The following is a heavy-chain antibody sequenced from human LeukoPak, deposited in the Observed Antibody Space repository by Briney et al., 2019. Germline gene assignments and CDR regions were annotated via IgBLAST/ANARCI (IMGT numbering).Heavy chain of an antibody. Sequence: AGSLRLSCAASGFTFDDYGMSWLRHAPGKGLEWVSGINWNGGSTGYADSVKGRFTISRDNAKNSLYLKMNSLRAEDTAVYYCAREWTGYYDILTGYYNGYYYYYMDVWGKGTTVTISS. CDR3: AREWTGYYDILTGYYNGYYYYYMDV. V-gene: IGHV3-20*04. CDR1: GFTFDDYG. D-gene: IGHD3-9*01. CDR2: INWNGGST. J-gene: IGHJ6*03.